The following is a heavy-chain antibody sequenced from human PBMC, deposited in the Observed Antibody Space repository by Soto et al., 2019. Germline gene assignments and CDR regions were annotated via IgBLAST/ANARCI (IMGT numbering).Heavy chain of an antibody. Sequence: ASVKVSCKASGYTFTSYGISWVRQAPGQGPEWVGWVSAYIGTTYYAQKLQGRVTMTADTSTNTAYMELRSLRSDDTAVYYCASLSRATYYYYGMDVWGQGTTVTVSS. V-gene: IGHV1-18*01. CDR2: VSAYIGTT. CDR3: ASLSRATYYYYGMDV. J-gene: IGHJ6*02. CDR1: GYTFTSYG.